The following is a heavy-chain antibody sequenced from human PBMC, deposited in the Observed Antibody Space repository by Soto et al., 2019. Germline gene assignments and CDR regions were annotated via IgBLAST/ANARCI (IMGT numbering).Heavy chain of an antibody. CDR1: GDSINSYY. Sequence: SETLSLTCTVSGDSINSYYWSWIRQPPGKGLEWIGLISFSGSTKYNPSLNSRVTISVDTSKNQFSLKLSSVTAADTAVYYCARVSPGYYGSGSSADYWGQGTLVTVSS. CDR2: ISFSGST. V-gene: IGHV4-59*01. CDR3: ARVSPGYYGSGSSADY. D-gene: IGHD3-10*01. J-gene: IGHJ4*02.